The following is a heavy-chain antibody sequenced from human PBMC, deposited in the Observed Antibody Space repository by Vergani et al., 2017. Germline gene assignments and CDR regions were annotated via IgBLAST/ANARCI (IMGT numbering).Heavy chain of an antibody. CDR3: ARDGTRYSSSSGLDY. CDR2: IWYDGSNK. CDR1: GFTFSSYG. J-gene: IGHJ4*02. V-gene: IGHV3-33*01. D-gene: IGHD6-6*01. Sequence: QVQLVESGGGVVQPGRSLRLSCAASGFTFSSYGMHWVRQAPGKGLEWVAVIWYDGSNKYYADSVKGRFTISRDNSKNTLYLQMNSLRAEDTAVYYCARDGTRYSSSSGLDYWGQGTLVTVSS.